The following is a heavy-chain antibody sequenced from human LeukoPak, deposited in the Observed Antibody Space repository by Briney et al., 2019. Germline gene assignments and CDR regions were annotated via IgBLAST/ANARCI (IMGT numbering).Heavy chain of an antibody. CDR3: AKDEGRSYLRRFDY. D-gene: IGHD1-26*01. J-gene: IGHJ4*02. Sequence: GGSLRLSCAASGFTVSSNYMSWVRQAPGKGLEWVSAISASGATTSYADSVKGRFTVSRDNSKDTLYLQMNSLRAEDTAVYYCAKDEGRSYLRRFDYWGQGTLVTVSS. CDR2: ISASGATT. CDR1: GFTVSSNY. V-gene: IGHV3-23*01.